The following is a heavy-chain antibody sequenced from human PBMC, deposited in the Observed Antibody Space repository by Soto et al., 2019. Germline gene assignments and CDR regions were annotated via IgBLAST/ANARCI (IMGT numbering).Heavy chain of an antibody. V-gene: IGHV1-69*13. CDR1: GGTFSSYA. CDR3: ARDPGATSPDRYFDL. J-gene: IGHJ2*01. CDR2: IIPIFGTA. Sequence: ASVKVSCKASGGTFSSYAISWVRQAPGQGLEWMGGIIPIFGTANYAQKFQGRVTITADESTSTAYMELSSLRSEDTAVYYCARDPGATSPDRYFDLWGRGTLVTVSS. D-gene: IGHD1-26*01.